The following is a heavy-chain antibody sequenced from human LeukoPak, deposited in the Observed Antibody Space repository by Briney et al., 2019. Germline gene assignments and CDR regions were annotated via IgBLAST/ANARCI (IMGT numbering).Heavy chain of an antibody. CDR1: GGSFSVYY. Sequence: SETLSLTCAVYGGSFSVYYWSWIRQPPGKGLEWIVEINHSGSTNYNPSLKSRVTISVDTSKNQFSLKLSSVTAADTAVYYCARAKGNMAARNHRLFDYWGQGTLVTVSS. D-gene: IGHD6-6*01. CDR3: ARAKGNMAARNHRLFDY. V-gene: IGHV4-34*01. CDR2: INHSGST. J-gene: IGHJ4*02.